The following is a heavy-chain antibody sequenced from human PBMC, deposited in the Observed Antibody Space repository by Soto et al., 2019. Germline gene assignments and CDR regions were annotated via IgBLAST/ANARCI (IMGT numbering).Heavy chain of an antibody. CDR3: AKAGYCSGGSCHYFDY. J-gene: IGHJ4*02. V-gene: IGHV3-21*06. Sequence: GGSLRLSCATSGFTYTRYSMNWVRQAPGKGLEWVSSISSTTNYIYYGDSMKGRFTISRDNAKNSLYLEMNSLRAEDTAVYYCAKAGYCSGGSCHYFDYWGQGTLVTVSS. CDR1: GFTYTRYS. CDR2: ISSTTNYI. D-gene: IGHD2-15*01.